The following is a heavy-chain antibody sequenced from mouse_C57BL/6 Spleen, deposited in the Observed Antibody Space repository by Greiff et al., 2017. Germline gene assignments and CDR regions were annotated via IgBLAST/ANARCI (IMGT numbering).Heavy chain of an antibody. D-gene: IGHD2-5*01. V-gene: IGHV1-53*01. CDR2: INPSNGGT. CDR3: ARTGYSNYYAMDD. CDR1: GYTFTSYW. J-gene: IGHJ4*01. Sequence: QVQLQQPGTELVKPGASVKLSCKASGYTFTSYWMHWVKQRPGQGLEWIGNINPSNGGTNYNEKFKGKATLTVDKSSSTAYMQLSSLTSEDSAVYYCARTGYSNYYAMDDWGQGTSVTVSS.